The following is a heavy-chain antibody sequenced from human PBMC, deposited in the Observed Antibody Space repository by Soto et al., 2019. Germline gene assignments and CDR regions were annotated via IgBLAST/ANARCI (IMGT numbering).Heavy chain of an antibody. V-gene: IGHV4-39*02. CDR3: AREIRHYYGSGSTGFDY. CDR1: GGSISSSSYY. CDR2: IYYSGST. D-gene: IGHD3-10*01. Sequence: QLQLQESGPGLVKPSETLSLTCTVSGGSISSSSYYWGWIRQPPGKGLEWIGSIYYSGSTYYNPSLKSRVTISVDTSKNQFSLKLSSVTAADTAVYYCAREIRHYYGSGSTGFDYWGQGTLVTVSS. J-gene: IGHJ4*02.